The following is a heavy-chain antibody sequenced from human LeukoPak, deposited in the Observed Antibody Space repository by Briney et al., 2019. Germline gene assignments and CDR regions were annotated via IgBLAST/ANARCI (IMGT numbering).Heavy chain of an antibody. CDR3: TNRGMTTGTTTY. CDR2: ITSSGGST. V-gene: IGHV3-23*01. CDR1: GFTFSAYA. Sequence: GGSLRLSCAASGFTFSAYAMSWVRQAPGKGLEWVSAITSSGGSTYYADSVKGRFTVSRDNSKNPLYLQMSSLKAEDTAEYYCTNRGMTTGTTTYWGQGNLVTVSS. D-gene: IGHD1-7*01. J-gene: IGHJ4*02.